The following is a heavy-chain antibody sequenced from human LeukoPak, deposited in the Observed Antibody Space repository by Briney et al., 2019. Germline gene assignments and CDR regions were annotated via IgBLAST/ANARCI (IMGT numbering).Heavy chain of an antibody. D-gene: IGHD3-10*01. CDR1: GGSISSGGYY. CDR3: ASSLIWFGELFPSGMDV. J-gene: IGHJ6*04. CDR2: IYNSGST. Sequence: SQTLSLTCTVSGGSISSGGYYWSRIRQHPGKGLEWIGYIYNSGSTYYNPSLKSRVTISVDTSKNQFSLKLSSVTAADTAVYYCASSLIWFGELFPSGMDVWGKGTTVTVSS. V-gene: IGHV4-31*03.